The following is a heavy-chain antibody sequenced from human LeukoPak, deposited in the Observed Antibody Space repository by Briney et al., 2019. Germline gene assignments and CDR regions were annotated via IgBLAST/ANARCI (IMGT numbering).Heavy chain of an antibody. D-gene: IGHD1-26*01. Sequence: VEALKISCKGSGYSFTSYWIGWVRQMPGKGLEWMGIIYPGDSDTRYSPSFQGQVTISADKSISTAYLQWSSLKASDTAMYYCARLRMGESYAMDVWGQGTTVTVSS. CDR3: ARLRMGESYAMDV. V-gene: IGHV5-51*01. J-gene: IGHJ6*02. CDR1: GYSFTSYW. CDR2: IYPGDSDT.